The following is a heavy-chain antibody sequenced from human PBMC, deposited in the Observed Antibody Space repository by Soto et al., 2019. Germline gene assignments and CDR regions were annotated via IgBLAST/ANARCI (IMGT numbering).Heavy chain of an antibody. CDR3: ARDPSTINKLIGVWFDP. V-gene: IGHV1-69*13. J-gene: IGHJ5*02. Sequence: GASVKVSWKASGDTFGRFTINWVRQAPGQGLEWMGGIKPISDITNYAQRFQGRDTFTADASTSTVYLELSSLRSEDTAMYYCARDPSTINKLIGVWFDPWGQGTLVTVSS. D-gene: IGHD4-4*01. CDR2: IKPISDIT. CDR1: GDTFGRFT.